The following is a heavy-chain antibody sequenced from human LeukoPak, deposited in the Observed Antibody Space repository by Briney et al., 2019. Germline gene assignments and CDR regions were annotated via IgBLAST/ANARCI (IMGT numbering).Heavy chain of an antibody. D-gene: IGHD3-22*01. J-gene: IGHJ6*03. CDR3: ARDHDSSGSHYYYYYMDV. Sequence: GGSLRLSCAASGFTFSDYYMSWIRQAPGKGLEWVSYISSSGSTIYYADSVKGRFTISRDNAKNSLYLQMNSLRAEDTAVYYCARDHDSSGSHYYYYYMDVCGKGTTVTVSS. CDR2: ISSSGSTI. CDR1: GFTFSDYY. V-gene: IGHV3-11*01.